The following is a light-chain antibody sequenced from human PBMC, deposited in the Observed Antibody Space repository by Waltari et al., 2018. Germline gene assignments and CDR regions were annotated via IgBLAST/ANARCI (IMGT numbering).Light chain of an antibody. J-gene: IGLJ3*02. CDR1: SSNIGSNY. CDR2: GNN. CDR3: AAWDDSLSRWL. V-gene: IGLV1-47*01. Sequence: QSVLTQPPSASGTPGQRVTISCSGRSSNIGSNYVYWYQHVPGAAPKLLIYGNNPRPSGVPDRFSGSKSGPSASLAISGLRSEDEADYYCAAWDDSLSRWLLGGGTKLTVL.